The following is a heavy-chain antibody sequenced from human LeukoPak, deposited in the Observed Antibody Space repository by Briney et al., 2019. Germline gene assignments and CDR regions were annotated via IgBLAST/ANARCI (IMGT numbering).Heavy chain of an antibody. CDR3: GRLFDS. J-gene: IGHJ4*02. Sequence: SETLSLTCTVSGGAIISDNFYWGWVRQPPGKGLEWVGSINYSGTTYYNPSLRSRVSISVDTSRTQFFLRLNSVSAADTAVYYCGRLFDSWGQGILVTVSS. CDR1: GGAIISDNFY. V-gene: IGHV4-39*01. CDR2: INYSGTT.